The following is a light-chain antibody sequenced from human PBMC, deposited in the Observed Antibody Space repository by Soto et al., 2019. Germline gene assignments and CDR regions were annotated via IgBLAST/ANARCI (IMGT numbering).Light chain of an antibody. J-gene: IGLJ1*01. Sequence: QSVLTQPPSVSGAPGQRVTISCTGSSSNIGAGYDVHWYQQLPGTAPKLLIYGNSNRPSGVPDRFSGSKSGTSASLAIIGLQAEDEADYYCQSYDSSYVFGTGTKLTVL. CDR1: SSNIGAGYD. V-gene: IGLV1-40*01. CDR3: QSYDSSYV. CDR2: GNS.